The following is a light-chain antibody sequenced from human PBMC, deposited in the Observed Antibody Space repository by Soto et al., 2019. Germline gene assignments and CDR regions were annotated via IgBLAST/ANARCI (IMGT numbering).Light chain of an antibody. CDR1: QCIHSA. J-gene: IGKJ4*01. V-gene: IGKV1-13*02. Sequence: AIQLTQSPSSLSASVGDRVTITCRSSQCIHSALVWYQQQPGKPPNLLVYDVSTLERGVPSRFSGSGSGTDFTLTISSLQPEDIATYYCQQHNSFPFTFGGGAKVEI. CDR2: DVS. CDR3: QQHNSFPFT.